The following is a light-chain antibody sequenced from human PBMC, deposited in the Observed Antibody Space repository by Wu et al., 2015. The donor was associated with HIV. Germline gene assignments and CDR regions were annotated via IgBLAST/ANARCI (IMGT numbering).Light chain of an antibody. CDR3: QQRDGWPLT. Sequence: XIVLTQSPGTLSLSSGERATLSCRASQNITNFLAWYQQRLGHPPRLLIYDVFNRATGVPVRFSGSGSATNFQLTISGLDPEDSAFYYCQQRDGWPLTFGGGTRVEI. CDR2: DVF. V-gene: IGKV3-11*01. CDR1: QNITNF. J-gene: IGKJ4*01.